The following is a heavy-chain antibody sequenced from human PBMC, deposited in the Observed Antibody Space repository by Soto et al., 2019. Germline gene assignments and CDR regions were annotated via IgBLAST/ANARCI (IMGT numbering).Heavy chain of an antibody. V-gene: IGHV1-69*01. D-gene: IGHD2-21*02. CDR2: IIPFFGTP. CDR3: AREVVTETTLGYFDF. Sequence: QVHLVQSGAEVKKSGSSVRVSCTASGGTFTNDAISWVRQAPGQGLEWLGRIIPFFGTPDYSQSFQGRLMITADESTGTAYMDLRSLRSDDTAVYYCAREVVTETTLGYFDFWGQGTLVTVSS. CDR1: GGTFTNDA. J-gene: IGHJ4*02.